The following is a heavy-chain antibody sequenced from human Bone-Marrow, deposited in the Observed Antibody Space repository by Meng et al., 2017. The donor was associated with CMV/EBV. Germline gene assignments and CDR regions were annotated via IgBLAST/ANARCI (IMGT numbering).Heavy chain of an antibody. J-gene: IGHJ6*02. CDR2: IRYDGSNK. CDR1: GFTFSSYG. Sequence: LSLTCAASGFTFSSYGMHWVRQAPGKGLEWVAFIRYDGSNKYYADSVKGRFTISRDNSKNTLYLQMNSLRAEDTAVYYCARDIRGSYSVYYYGMDVWGQGTTVTVSS. CDR3: ARDIRGSYSVYYYGMDV. V-gene: IGHV3-30*02. D-gene: IGHD1-26*01.